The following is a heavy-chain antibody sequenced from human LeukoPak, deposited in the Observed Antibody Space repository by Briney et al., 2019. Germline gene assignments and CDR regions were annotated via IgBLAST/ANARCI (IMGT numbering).Heavy chain of an antibody. CDR2: ISGSGGST. V-gene: IGHV3-23*01. CDR3: AKSPVPYCSGGSCYGMDV. D-gene: IGHD2-15*01. CDR1: GFTFSSYA. Sequence: GGSLRLSCAASGFTFSSYAMSWVRQAPGKGLDWVSVISGSGGSTYYADSVKGQFTISRDNSKNTLYLQMNSLRAEDTAVYYCAKSPVPYCSGGSCYGMDVWGQGTTVTVSS. J-gene: IGHJ6*02.